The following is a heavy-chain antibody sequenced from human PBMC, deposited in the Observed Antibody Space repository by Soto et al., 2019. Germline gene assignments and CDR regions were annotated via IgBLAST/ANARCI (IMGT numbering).Heavy chain of an antibody. Sequence: QVQLVQSGAEVKKPGASVKVSCKASGYTFTGYYMHWVRQAPGQGLEWMGWINPNSGGTNYAQKFQGWVTMPRDTSISTAYMELSRLRSDDTAVYYCARDLVGIAVAKEEEYYYYGMDVWGQGTTVTVSS. CDR1: GYTFTGYY. CDR2: INPNSGGT. J-gene: IGHJ6*02. D-gene: IGHD6-19*01. V-gene: IGHV1-2*04. CDR3: ARDLVGIAVAKEEEYYYYGMDV.